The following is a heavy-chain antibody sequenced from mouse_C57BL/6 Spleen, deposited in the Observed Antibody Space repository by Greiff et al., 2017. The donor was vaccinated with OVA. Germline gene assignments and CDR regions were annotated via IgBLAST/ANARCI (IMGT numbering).Heavy chain of an antibody. V-gene: IGHV1-63*01. CDR2: IYPGGGYT. CDR3: ARWLPYAMDY. D-gene: IGHD2-2*01. CDR1: GYTFTNYW. J-gene: IGHJ4*01. Sequence: VQGVESGAELVRPGTSVKMSCKASGYTFTNYWIGWAKQRPGHGLEWIGDIYPGGGYTNYHEKFKGKATLTADKSSSTAYMQFSSLTSEDSAIYYCARWLPYAMDYWGQGTSVTVSS.